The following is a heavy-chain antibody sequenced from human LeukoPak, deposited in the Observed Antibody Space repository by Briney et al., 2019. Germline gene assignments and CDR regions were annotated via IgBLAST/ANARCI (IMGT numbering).Heavy chain of an antibody. CDR1: GGSISSSTSY. CDR3: ARHPDYFVSPPDY. V-gene: IGHV4-39*01. J-gene: IGHJ4*02. Sequence: SETLSLTCTVSGGSISSSTSYWGWIRQPPGKGLEWIANIYYTGNTYYNLSLRSRVTISVDTSINQFSLKVRSLTAPDTAAYYFARHPDYFVSPPDYWGQGILVTVSS. D-gene: IGHD3-9*01. CDR2: IYYTGNT.